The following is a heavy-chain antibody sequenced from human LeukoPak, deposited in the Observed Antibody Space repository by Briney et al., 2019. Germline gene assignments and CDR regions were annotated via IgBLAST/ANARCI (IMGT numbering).Heavy chain of an antibody. D-gene: IGHD3-10*01. J-gene: IGHJ4*02. CDR1: GFTFSSYW. CDR2: IKQDGSEK. CDR3: ARKGRGFGELPSDY. V-gene: IGHV3-7*01. Sequence: TGGSLRLSCAASGFTFSSYWMSWVRQAPGKGLEWVANIKQDGSEKYYVDSVKGRFTISRDNAKNSLYLQMNSLRAEDTAVYYCARKGRGFGELPSDYWGQGTLVTVSS.